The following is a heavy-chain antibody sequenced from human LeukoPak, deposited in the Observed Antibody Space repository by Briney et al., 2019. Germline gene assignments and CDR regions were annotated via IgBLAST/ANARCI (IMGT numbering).Heavy chain of an antibody. D-gene: IGHD2/OR15-2a*01. V-gene: IGHV3-48*03. CDR1: GPTVTSYE. Sequence: GRSLRLAWAAAGPTVTSYETGWGRQPAGGWLEWVSYIRSSGSTIYYADSVKGRFTISRDNSKNTLYLQTNGLRAKDTAVYYCAKDSAKKYDDYWGQGTLVTVSS. CDR2: IRSSGSTI. CDR3: AKDSAKKYDDY. J-gene: IGHJ4*02.